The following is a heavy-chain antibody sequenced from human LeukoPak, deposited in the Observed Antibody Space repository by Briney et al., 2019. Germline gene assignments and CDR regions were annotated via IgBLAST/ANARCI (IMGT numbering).Heavy chain of an antibody. CDR2: IKQDGSVK. V-gene: IGHV3-7*03. CDR1: GFTFSNYW. J-gene: IGHJ6*02. Sequence: GGSLRLSCAASGFTFSNYWMSWVRQAPGKGLEWVANIKQDGSVKYYVDSVKGRFTISRDNAKNSLYLQMSSLRAEDTAVYYCARGMDVRGQGTTVTVSS. CDR3: ARGMDV.